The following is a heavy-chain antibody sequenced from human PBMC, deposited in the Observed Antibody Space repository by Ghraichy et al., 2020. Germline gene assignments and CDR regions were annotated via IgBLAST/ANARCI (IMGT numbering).Heavy chain of an antibody. CDR1: QFIFSNYW. CDR3: VRSGFCSGGACYFGENPCYFDV. J-gene: IGHJ2*01. CDR2: IKYDGSES. V-gene: IGHV3-7*04. Sequence: GGSLRLSCVASQFIFSNYWMSWVRQAPGRGLEWVANIKYDGSESYYVDSVKGRFAISRYNAKNSVHLQMSSLGGDDTATYFCVRSGFCSGGACYFGENPCYFDVWGRGTVVTVSS. D-gene: IGHD2-15*01.